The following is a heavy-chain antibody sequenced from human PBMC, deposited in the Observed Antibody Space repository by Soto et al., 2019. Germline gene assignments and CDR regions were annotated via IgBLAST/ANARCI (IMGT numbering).Heavy chain of an antibody. CDR2: ISAYNGNT. V-gene: IGHV1-18*01. D-gene: IGHD3-10*01. J-gene: IGHJ5*02. CDR3: ARNAMVRGVTNWFDP. CDR1: GYTFTSYG. Sequence: QVQLVQSGAEVKKPGASVKVSCKASGYTFTSYGISWVRQAPGQGLEWMGWISAYNGNTNYAQKPQGRVTMTTDTSTSTAYMELRSLRSDDTAVYYCARNAMVRGVTNWFDPWGQGTLVTVSS.